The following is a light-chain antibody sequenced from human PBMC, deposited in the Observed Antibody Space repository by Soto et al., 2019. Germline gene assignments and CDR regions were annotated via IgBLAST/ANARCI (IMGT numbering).Light chain of an antibody. J-gene: IGKJ5*01. CDR1: QSISSSF. CDR3: QQYDNSPIT. Sequence: EILLTKSPGIFSLSPMERASLSFFSSQSISSSFLAWYQQKPGQAPRLLIYGASSRATGIPDRFSGTGSETDFTLTISRLEPEDFAVYYCQQYDNSPITFGQGTRLEIK. V-gene: IGKV3-20*01. CDR2: GAS.